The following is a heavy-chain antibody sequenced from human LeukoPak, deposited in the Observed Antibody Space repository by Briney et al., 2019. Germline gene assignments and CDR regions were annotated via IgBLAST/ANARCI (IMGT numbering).Heavy chain of an antibody. V-gene: IGHV4-4*07. Sequence: TSETLSLTCTVSGGSISSYYWSWIRQPAGTALEWIGRIYTSGSTNYNPSLRSRVTMSADTSKNQFSLKLSSVTAADTAVYYCARDLVVVTAVSCAFDIWGQGTMVTVSS. CDR1: GGSISSYY. CDR2: IYTSGST. D-gene: IGHD2-21*02. J-gene: IGHJ3*02. CDR3: ARDLVVVTAVSCAFDI.